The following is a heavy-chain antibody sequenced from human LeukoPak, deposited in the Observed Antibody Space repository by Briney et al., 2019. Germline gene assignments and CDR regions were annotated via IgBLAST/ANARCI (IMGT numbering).Heavy chain of an antibody. CDR2: IYYSGST. J-gene: IGHJ3*02. Sequence: SETLSLTCTVSGGSISSSSYYWGWIRQPPGKGLEWIGSIYYSGSTYYNPSLKSRVTISVDTSKNQFSLKLSSVTAADTAVYYCARVVGAHPADAFDIWGQGTMVTVSS. D-gene: IGHD1-26*01. CDR1: GGSISSSSYY. CDR3: ARVVGAHPADAFDI. V-gene: IGHV4-39*01.